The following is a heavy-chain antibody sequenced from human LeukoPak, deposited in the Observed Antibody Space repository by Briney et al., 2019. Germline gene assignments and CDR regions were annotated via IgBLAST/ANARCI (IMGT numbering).Heavy chain of an antibody. CDR2: IYSGGST. D-gene: IGHD6-13*01. CDR1: GFTFSSYG. J-gene: IGHJ6*03. V-gene: IGHV3-NL1*01. CDR3: ARAIEQQLVVYYYYYMDV. Sequence: PGGSLRLSCAASGFTFSSYGMHWVRQAPGKGLEWVSVIYSGGSTYYADSVKGRFTISRDNSKNTLYLQMNSLRAEDTAVYYCARAIEQQLVVYYYYYMDVWGKGTTVTVSS.